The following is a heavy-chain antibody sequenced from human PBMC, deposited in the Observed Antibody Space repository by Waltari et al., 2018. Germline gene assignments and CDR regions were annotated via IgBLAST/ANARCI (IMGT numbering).Heavy chain of an antibody. Sequence: QVQLVQSGAEVKKPGAPVTVSCKASGYNFTSYDINCVQQATGQWLEWMGWMNPNSGNTGYAQKFQGRVTITRNTSISTAYMELSSLRSEDTAVYYCARGAVGDSSCSDYWGQGTLVTVSS. CDR2: MNPNSGNT. CDR3: ARGAVGDSSCSDY. J-gene: IGHJ4*02. D-gene: IGHD6-13*01. V-gene: IGHV1-8*03. CDR1: GYNFTSYD.